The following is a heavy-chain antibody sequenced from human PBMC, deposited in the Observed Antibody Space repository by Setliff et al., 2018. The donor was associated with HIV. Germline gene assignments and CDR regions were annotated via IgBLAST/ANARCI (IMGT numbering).Heavy chain of an antibody. CDR2: IYYSGNT. V-gene: IGHV4-31*03. D-gene: IGHD2-2*01. CDR3: ARAFCSSASCYGGGDAFDI. J-gene: IGHJ3*02. CDR1: GVSISSGGYY. Sequence: SETLSLTCTVSGVSISSGGYYWSWIRQHPGRGLEWIGYIYYSGNTYYNPYLKSRLTISVDTSKNHFVLKLSSVTAADTAVYYCARAFCSSASCYGGGDAFDIWGQGTMVTVSS.